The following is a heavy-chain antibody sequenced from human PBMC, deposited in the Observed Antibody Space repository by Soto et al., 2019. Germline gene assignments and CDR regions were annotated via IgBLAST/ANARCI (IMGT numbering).Heavy chain of an antibody. V-gene: IGHV3-7*01. J-gene: IGHJ4*02. Sequence: GGSLRLSCAASGFSFNNYWMSWVRQAPGKGLEWVATIKQDGGEKHYVDSVKGRFTISRDNAKNSLYLQMDSLRVEDTAVYYCAFFCGKASHPYYFDFRAQRTPVTVS. CDR2: IKQDGGEK. CDR3: AFFCGKASHPYYFDF. D-gene: IGHD2-21*01. CDR1: GFSFNNYW.